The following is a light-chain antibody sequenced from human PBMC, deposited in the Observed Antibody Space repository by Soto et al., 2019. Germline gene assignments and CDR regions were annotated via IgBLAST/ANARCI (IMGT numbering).Light chain of an antibody. CDR2: AAS. Sequence: IVLTQSPGTLSLSPGERATLSCRTSQSVSSGFLVWYQQKPGQAPRLLIYAASNRATGIPDRFSGGGSGTDFTLTIRRLAPEDFAVYYCQHFDSSSLTFGGGTKVEIK. CDR1: QSVSSGF. CDR3: QHFDSSSLT. J-gene: IGKJ4*01. V-gene: IGKV3-20*01.